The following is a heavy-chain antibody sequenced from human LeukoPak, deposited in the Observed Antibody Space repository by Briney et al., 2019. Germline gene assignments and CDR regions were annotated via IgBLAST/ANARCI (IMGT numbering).Heavy chain of an antibody. V-gene: IGHV3-23*01. D-gene: IGHD6-19*01. CDR3: AKGKYSSGWYGDY. Sequence: GGSLRLSCAASGFTFSSYAMSWVRQAPGRGLEWVSGVSGSGVSTSYADSVKGRFIVSGENSKNTLYLQMNSLRAEDTAVYYCAKGKYSSGWYGDYWGQGTLVTVSS. CDR1: GFTFSSYA. CDR2: VSGSGVST. J-gene: IGHJ4*02.